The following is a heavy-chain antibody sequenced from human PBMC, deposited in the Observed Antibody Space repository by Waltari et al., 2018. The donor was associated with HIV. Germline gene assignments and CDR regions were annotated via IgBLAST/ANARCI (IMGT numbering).Heavy chain of an antibody. CDR1: GIYIKHGSNW. CDR2: VYRDGTT. V-gene: IGHV4-4*02. Sequence: LHQPGAEEVSSSRCSTLTCGITGIYIKHGSNWWTWVRQSPGEGLEWVGEVYRDGTTANQSSLQSRLTITADNGRNNLSLQLKSVTAADTGVYYCTQRRFYFGDGPDGYDVWGPGTAVSV. J-gene: IGHJ6*02. D-gene: IGHD5-18*01. CDR3: TQRRFYFGDGPDGYDV.